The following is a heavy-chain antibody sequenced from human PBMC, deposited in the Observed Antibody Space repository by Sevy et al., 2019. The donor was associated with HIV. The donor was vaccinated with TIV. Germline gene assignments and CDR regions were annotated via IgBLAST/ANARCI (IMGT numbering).Heavy chain of an antibody. CDR1: GFTFSNFA. Sequence: GGSLRLSCTVSGFTFSNFAMHWVRQAPGKGLEWVAVKSYDGSHTYYADSVKGRFTVSRDNSRNMLSLEMSSLRRDDTAVYYCARGENDDEFLQYWGQGTLVTVSS. D-gene: IGHD1-26*01. V-gene: IGHV3-30*04. CDR2: KSYDGSHT. J-gene: IGHJ1*01. CDR3: ARGENDDEFLQY.